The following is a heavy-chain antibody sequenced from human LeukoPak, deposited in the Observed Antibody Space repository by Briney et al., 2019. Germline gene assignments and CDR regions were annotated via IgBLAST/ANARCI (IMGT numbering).Heavy chain of an antibody. CDR1: VYTFIGYY. V-gene: IGHV1-2*02. J-gene: IGHJ4*02. D-gene: IGHD1-26*01. Sequence: ASVTVSCKASVYTFIGYYMHWVRQAPGQGLEWMGWINPNSGDTNYAQKLQGRVTMTRDTSIRTAYMELSSLRSDDTAVYYCARGGSGSYYYFDYWGQGTLVTVSS. CDR2: INPNSGDT. CDR3: ARGGSGSYYYFDY.